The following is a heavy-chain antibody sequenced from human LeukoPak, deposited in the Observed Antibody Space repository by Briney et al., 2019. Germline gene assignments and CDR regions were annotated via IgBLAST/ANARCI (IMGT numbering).Heavy chain of an antibody. CDR3: ARDGGRGFDP. CDR2: IYYSGST. V-gene: IGHV4-61*08. D-gene: IGHD3-10*01. CDR1: GGSISSGGYY. J-gene: IGHJ5*02. Sequence: KSSETLSLTCTVSGGSISSGGYYWSWIRQHPGKGLEWIGYIYYSGSTNYNPSLKSRVTISVDTSKNQFSLKLSSMTAADTAVYYCARDGGRGFDPWGQGTLVTVPS.